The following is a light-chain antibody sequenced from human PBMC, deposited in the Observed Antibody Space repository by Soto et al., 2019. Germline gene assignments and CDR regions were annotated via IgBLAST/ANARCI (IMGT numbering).Light chain of an antibody. CDR3: AAWDDSLNGYV. Sequence: QSALTQPPSVSAAPGQKVTISCSGSSSNIGSNTVNWFQQLPGSAPTLLIYSNNQRPSGVPDRFSGSKSGTSASLAISGLQSEDEADYYCAAWDDSLNGYVFGTGTKVTVL. V-gene: IGLV1-44*01. CDR1: SSNIGSNT. CDR2: SNN. J-gene: IGLJ1*01.